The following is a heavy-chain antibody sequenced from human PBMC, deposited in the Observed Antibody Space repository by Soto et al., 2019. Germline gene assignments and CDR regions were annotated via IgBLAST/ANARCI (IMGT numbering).Heavy chain of an antibody. J-gene: IGHJ6*03. Sequence: GSLRLSCAASGFTFSSYGMHWVRQAPGKGLEWVAVIWYDGSNKFYADSVKGRFTISRDISKNTLYLQMNSLRAEDTAVYYCARDFFYYYGSGSYLTGGYMDVWGKGTTVTVSS. D-gene: IGHD3-10*01. CDR1: GFTFSSYG. CDR2: IWYDGSNK. CDR3: ARDFFYYYGSGSYLTGGYMDV. V-gene: IGHV3-33*01.